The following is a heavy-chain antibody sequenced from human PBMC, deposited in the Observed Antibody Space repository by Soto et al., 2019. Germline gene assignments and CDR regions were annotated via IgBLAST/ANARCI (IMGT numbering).Heavy chain of an antibody. D-gene: IGHD3-3*01. CDR1: GDSVRSDSYY. J-gene: IGHJ5*02. V-gene: IGHV4-61*01. CDR3: AREGGVLRLSNWLDP. Sequence: QLQLQESGPGLVKPSETLSLTCTVSGDSVRSDSYYWSWIRQPPGKRLEWIGYIYHNGSTSYNPSLQSRVTMSINTPKNQSSLKLASVTAADTAIYYCAREGGVLRLSNWLDPWGQGTLVTVSS. CDR2: IYHNGST.